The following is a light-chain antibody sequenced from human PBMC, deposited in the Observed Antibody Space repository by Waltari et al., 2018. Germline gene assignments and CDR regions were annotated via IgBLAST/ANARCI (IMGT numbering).Light chain of an antibody. Sequence: EIVLTPSPGTLSLSPGESDTLSCRTSQSVTRALAWYQQKPGQAPRLLIYGASNRATGIPDRFSGSGSGTDFSLTISSLEPEDFAVYYCQHYLRLPVTFGQGTKVEVK. V-gene: IGKV3-20*01. J-gene: IGKJ1*01. CDR3: QHYLRLPVT. CDR2: GAS. CDR1: QSVTRA.